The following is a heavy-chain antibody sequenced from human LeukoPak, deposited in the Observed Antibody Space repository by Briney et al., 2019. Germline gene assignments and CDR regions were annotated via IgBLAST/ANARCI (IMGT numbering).Heavy chain of an antibody. J-gene: IGHJ6*03. V-gene: IGHV4-59*01. CDR1: GGPISSYY. Sequence: SETLSLTCTFSGGPISSYYWIWIRQPPAKGLEWIGYIYYSGSTNYNPSLTSRVTISVDTSKIQFSLKLSSVTAADTAVYYCARGVRYSYYYMDVWGKGTTVTVSS. CDR2: IYYSGST. CDR3: ARGVRYSYYYMDV.